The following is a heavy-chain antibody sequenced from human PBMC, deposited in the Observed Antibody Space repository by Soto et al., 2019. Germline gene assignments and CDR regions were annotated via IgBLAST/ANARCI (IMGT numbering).Heavy chain of an antibody. CDR2: IIPIFGTA. J-gene: IGHJ4*02. CDR3: ARGWRDFWSGYYYFDY. CDR1: GGTFSSYA. D-gene: IGHD3-3*01. V-gene: IGHV1-69*13. Sequence: GASVKVSCKASGGTFSSYAISWVRQAPGQGLEWMGGIIPIFGTANYAQKFQGRVTITADESTSTAYMELSSLRSEDTAVYYCARGWRDFWSGYYYFDYWGQGTLVTVSS.